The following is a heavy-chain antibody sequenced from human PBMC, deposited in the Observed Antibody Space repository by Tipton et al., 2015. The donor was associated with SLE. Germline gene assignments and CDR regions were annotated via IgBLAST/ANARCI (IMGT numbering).Heavy chain of an antibody. J-gene: IGHJ5*02. D-gene: IGHD3-10*01. Sequence: TLSLTCTVSGGSISSYYWSWIRQPPGKGLEWIGYIYYSGSTNYNPSLKSQVTISVDTSKNQFSLKLSSVTAADTAVYYCARAPGGAYYYGSGGWFDPWGQGTLVTVSS. CDR2: IYYSGST. V-gene: IGHV4-59*01. CDR3: ARAPGGAYYYGSGGWFDP. CDR1: GGSISSYY.